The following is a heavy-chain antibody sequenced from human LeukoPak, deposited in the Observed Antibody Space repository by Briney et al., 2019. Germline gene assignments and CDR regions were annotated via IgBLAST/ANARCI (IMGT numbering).Heavy chain of an antibody. Sequence: PSETLSLTCAVSGDSLSRYSWTWIRPPPGKGLEWLGGINPSGSPDYNPSLKSRATISVDTSKNQFSLRVASVTAADTAVYYCASVRHDPLEYYYYIDVWGKGTTVTVSS. CDR3: ASVRHDPLEYYYYIDV. CDR1: GDSLSRYS. J-gene: IGHJ6*03. V-gene: IGHV4-34*01. D-gene: IGHD2/OR15-2a*01. CDR2: INPSGSP.